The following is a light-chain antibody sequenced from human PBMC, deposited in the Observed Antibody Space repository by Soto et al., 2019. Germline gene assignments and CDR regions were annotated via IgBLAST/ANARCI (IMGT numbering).Light chain of an antibody. V-gene: IGLV3-1*01. Sequence: SYELTQPPSVSVSPGQTASITCSGDKLGDKYACWYQQKPGQSPVMVIYQDSKRPSGIPERFSGSNSGNTATLTFSGTQAMDEADYYCQAWDSSTPYVFGTGTKLTVL. CDR3: QAWDSSTPYV. CDR1: KLGDKY. CDR2: QDS. J-gene: IGLJ1*01.